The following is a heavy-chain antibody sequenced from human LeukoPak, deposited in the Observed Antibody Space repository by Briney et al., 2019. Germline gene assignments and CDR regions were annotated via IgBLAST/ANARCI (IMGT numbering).Heavy chain of an antibody. D-gene: IGHD3-9*01. CDR3: ARGSYDILTGYYEPNWFDP. CDR1: GGSISSYY. CDR2: IYYSGST. J-gene: IGHJ5*02. Sequence: SETLSLTCTVSGGSISSYYWSWIRQPPGKGLEWIGYIYYSGSTNYNPSLKSRVTISVDTSKNQFSLKLSSVTAADTAVYYCARGSYDILTGYYEPNWFDPWGRGTLVTVSS. V-gene: IGHV4-59*01.